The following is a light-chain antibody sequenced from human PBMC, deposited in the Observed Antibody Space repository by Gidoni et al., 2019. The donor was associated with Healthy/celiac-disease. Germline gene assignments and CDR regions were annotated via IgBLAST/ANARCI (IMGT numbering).Light chain of an antibody. CDR3: QQYDNLPLS. Sequence: DIQMTQSPSSLSASVGDRVTITCQASQDISNYLNWYQQKPGKAPKLLIYDASNLETGVPSRFSGSGSGTDFTCTISSLQPEDIATYYCQQYDNLPLSFXPXTKVDIK. J-gene: IGKJ3*01. V-gene: IGKV1-33*01. CDR1: QDISNY. CDR2: DAS.